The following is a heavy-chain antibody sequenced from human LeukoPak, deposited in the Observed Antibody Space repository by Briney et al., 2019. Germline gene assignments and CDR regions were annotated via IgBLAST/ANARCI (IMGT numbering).Heavy chain of an antibody. CDR1: GFTFSNHW. D-gene: IGHD5-24*01. CDR2: IKEDGGEL. J-gene: IGHJ4*02. V-gene: IGHV3-7*04. CDR3: ARGRRWLQPLDY. Sequence: PGGSLRLSCAASGFTFSNHWMSWVRQAPGKGLEWVANIKEDGGELIYVDSVKARFTISRDNAKQSLFLQMNSLRVEDLGVYYCARGRRWLQPLDYWGQGTLVTVSS.